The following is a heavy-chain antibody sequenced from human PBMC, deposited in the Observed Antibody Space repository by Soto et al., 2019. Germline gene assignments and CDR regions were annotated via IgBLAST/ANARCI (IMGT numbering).Heavy chain of an antibody. J-gene: IGHJ3*02. Sequence: GGSLRLSCAASGFTFSSYAMSWVRQAPGKGLEWVSAISGSGGSTYYADSVKGRFTISRDNSKNTLYLQMNSLSAEDTAVYYCAKAPGSYSSSSFAFDIWGQGTMVTVSS. V-gene: IGHV3-23*01. CDR3: AKAPGSYSSSSFAFDI. CDR1: GFTFSSYA. D-gene: IGHD6-6*01. CDR2: ISGSGGST.